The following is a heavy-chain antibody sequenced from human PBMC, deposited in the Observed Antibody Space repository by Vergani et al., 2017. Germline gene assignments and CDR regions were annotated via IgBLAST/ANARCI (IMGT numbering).Heavy chain of an antibody. CDR1: GFSLSTSGVG. CDR2: IYWDDDK. Sequence: QITLKESGPTLVKPTQTLPLTCTFSGFSLSTSGVGVGWIRQPPGKALEWLALIYWDDDKRYSPSLKSRLTITKDTSKNQVVLTMTNMDPVDTATYYCAHSLYQPLVSAFDIWGQGTMVTVSS. CDR3: AHSLYQPLVSAFDI. D-gene: IGHD2-2*01. J-gene: IGHJ3*02. V-gene: IGHV2-5*02.